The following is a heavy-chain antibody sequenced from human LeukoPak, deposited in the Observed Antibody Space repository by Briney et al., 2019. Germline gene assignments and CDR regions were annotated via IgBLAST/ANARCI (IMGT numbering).Heavy chain of an antibody. V-gene: IGHV3-30*04. CDR3: ARPFEQPADAFDI. J-gene: IGHJ3*02. D-gene: IGHD6-13*01. CDR1: GFTFSSYA. Sequence: GSLRLSCAASGFTFSSYAMHWVRQAPGKGLEWVAVISYDGSNKYYADSVKGRFTISRDNSKNTLYLQMNSLRAEDTAVYYCARPFEQPADAFDIWGQGTMVTVSS. CDR2: ISYDGSNK.